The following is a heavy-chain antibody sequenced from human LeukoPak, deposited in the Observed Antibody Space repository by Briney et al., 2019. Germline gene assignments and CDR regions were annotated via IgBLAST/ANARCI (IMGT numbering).Heavy chain of an antibody. Sequence: PGGSLRLSCAASGFTFSNYYMSWVRQAPGKGLEWVANIKQDGSDKSYVDSVKGRFTISRDNAENSLYLQMNSLRAEDTAVYFCARDREVGATIHDYWGQGTPVTVSS. J-gene: IGHJ4*02. V-gene: IGHV3-7*01. D-gene: IGHD1-26*01. CDR3: ARDREVGATIHDY. CDR1: GFTFSNYY. CDR2: IKQDGSDK.